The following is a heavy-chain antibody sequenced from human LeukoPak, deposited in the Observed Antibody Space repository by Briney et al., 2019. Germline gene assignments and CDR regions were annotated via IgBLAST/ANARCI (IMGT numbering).Heavy chain of an antibody. CDR3: ARQGGVATTFDY. CDR1: GGSITGYY. V-gene: IGHV4-59*08. D-gene: IGHD5-12*01. CDR2: IYYSGST. Sequence: PSETLSLTCTVSGGSITGYYWNWIRQPPGKGREWIGYIYYSGSTNYNPYLTSRVTISVDTSENQFSLKLNSVIAADTAVYYCARQGGVATTFDYWGQGTLVTVSS. J-gene: IGHJ4*02.